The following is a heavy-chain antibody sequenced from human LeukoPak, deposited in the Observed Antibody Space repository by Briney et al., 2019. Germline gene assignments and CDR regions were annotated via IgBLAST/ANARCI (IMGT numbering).Heavy chain of an antibody. J-gene: IGHJ4*02. V-gene: IGHV3-30*18. CDR3: AKGGVLWFGELLPHYYFDY. CDR1: GFTFSSYG. CDR2: ISYDGSNK. D-gene: IGHD3-10*01. Sequence: PGGSLRLSCAASGFTFSSYGMHWVRQAPGKGLEWVAVISYDGSNKYYADSVKGRSTISRDNSKNTLYLQMNSLRAEDTAVYYCAKGGVLWFGELLPHYYFDYWGQGTLVTVSS.